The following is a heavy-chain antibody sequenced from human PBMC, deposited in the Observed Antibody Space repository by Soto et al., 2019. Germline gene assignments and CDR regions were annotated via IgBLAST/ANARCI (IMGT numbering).Heavy chain of an antibody. CDR1: GFTFSNAW. CDR3: TTDMYCSSTSCYLYMDV. Sequence: GGSLRLSCAASGFTFSNAWMSWVRQAPGKGLEWVGRIKSKTDGGTTDYAAPVKGRFTISRDDSKNTLYLQMNSLKTEDTAVYYCTTDMYCSSTSCYLYMDVWGKGTTVTVSS. CDR2: IKSKTDGGTT. D-gene: IGHD2-2*01. J-gene: IGHJ6*03. V-gene: IGHV3-15*01.